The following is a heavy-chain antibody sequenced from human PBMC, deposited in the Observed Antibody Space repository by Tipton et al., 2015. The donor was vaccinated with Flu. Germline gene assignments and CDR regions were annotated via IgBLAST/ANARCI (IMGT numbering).Heavy chain of an antibody. CDR3: ARIAATDYFDY. V-gene: IGHV4-59*12. J-gene: IGHJ4*02. CDR1: GGSISSYY. Sequence: VKPSETLSLTCTVSGGSISSYYWSWIRQPPGKGLEWIGYIYYSGSTNYNPSLKSRVTISVDTSKNQFSLKLSSVTAADTAVYYCARIAATDYFDYWGQGTLVTVSS. CDR2: IYYSGST. D-gene: IGHD6-13*01.